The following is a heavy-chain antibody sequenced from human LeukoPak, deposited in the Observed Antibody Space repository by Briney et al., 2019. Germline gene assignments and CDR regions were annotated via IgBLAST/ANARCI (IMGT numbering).Heavy chain of an antibody. CDR2: IKPDGSEE. Sequence: GGSLRLSCAASGFTLSNYWMVWVRQAPGKGLEWVANIKPDGSEEYYADSVKGRFTISRDNARNSLYLQLNSLRADDTAVYYCTRVDGGAFWGQGTLVTVSS. CDR3: TRVDGGAF. CDR1: GFTLSNYW. V-gene: IGHV3-7*03. D-gene: IGHD3-10*01. J-gene: IGHJ4*02.